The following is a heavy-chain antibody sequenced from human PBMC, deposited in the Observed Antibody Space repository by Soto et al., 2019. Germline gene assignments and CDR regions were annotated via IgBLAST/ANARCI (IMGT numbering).Heavy chain of an antibody. CDR2: TYYSGST. V-gene: IGHV4-30-4*01. Sequence: QVQLQESGTGLVKPSQTLALTCTVSGGSISSGDYYWSWIRQPPGKGLEWIGDTYYSGSTYYNPSLKSRVTISVDTSKNQFSLKLSSVTAADTAVYYCASRGTTIFCSGGSCYARGFDYWGQGTLVTVSS. D-gene: IGHD2-15*01. J-gene: IGHJ4*02. CDR1: GGSISSGDYY. CDR3: ASRGTTIFCSGGSCYARGFDY.